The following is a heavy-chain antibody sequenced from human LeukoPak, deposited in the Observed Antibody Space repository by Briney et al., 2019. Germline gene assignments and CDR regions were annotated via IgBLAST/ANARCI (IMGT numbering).Heavy chain of an antibody. CDR2: ISSSSSTI. D-gene: IGHD5-18*01. V-gene: IGHV3-48*04. J-gene: IGHJ4*02. Sequence: GGSLRLSCAASGFTFSSYSMNWVRQAPGKGLEWVSYISSSSSTIYYADSVKGRFTISRDNAKNSLYLQMNSLRAEDTAVYYCARDRADGYNYGDYFDNWGQGTLVTVSS. CDR3: ARDRADGYNYGDYFDN. CDR1: GFTFSSYS.